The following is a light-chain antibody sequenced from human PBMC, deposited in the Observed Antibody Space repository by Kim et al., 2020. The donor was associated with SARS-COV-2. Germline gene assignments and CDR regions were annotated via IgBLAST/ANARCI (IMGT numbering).Light chain of an antibody. J-gene: IGLJ3*02. CDR3: AAWDDSLNGWV. Sequence: RQRVTIYCSGSSSNIGNNAVNWYQQLPGKAPKLLIYYDDLLPSGVSDRFSGSKSGTSASLAISGLQSEDEADYYCAAWDDSLNGWVFGGGTQLTVL. CDR2: YDD. V-gene: IGLV1-36*01. CDR1: SSNIGNNA.